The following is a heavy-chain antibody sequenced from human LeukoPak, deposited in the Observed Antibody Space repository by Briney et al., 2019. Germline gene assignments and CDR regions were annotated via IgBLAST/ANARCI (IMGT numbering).Heavy chain of an antibody. CDR1: GFTFSSYG. Sequence: GRSLRLSWAASGFTFSSYGMHWVRQAPGKGLEWVAVTSYDGSKKYYADSVKGRFTISRDNSKNTLYLQMNSLRAEDTAVYYCAKDRSSSGYWYFDLWGRGTLVTVSS. J-gene: IGHJ2*01. D-gene: IGHD6-6*01. CDR3: AKDRSSSGYWYFDL. V-gene: IGHV3-30*18. CDR2: TSYDGSKK.